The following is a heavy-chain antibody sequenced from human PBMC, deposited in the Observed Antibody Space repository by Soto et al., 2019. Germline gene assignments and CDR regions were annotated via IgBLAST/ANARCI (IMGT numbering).Heavy chain of an antibody. V-gene: IGHV1-18*04. CDR2: ISAYSGNT. J-gene: IGHJ4*01. CDR3: ARVVKAGDYGDYGRYYFDY. D-gene: IGHD4-17*01. Sequence: QVQLVQSGAVVKKPGASVKVSCKASGYTFTTYGITWVRQAPGQGLEWMGWISAYSGNTNYAQKLQGRLTVTTDTSTNTAYMDLRSLRSDDTAVYYCARVVKAGDYGDYGRYYFDYWGHGTLVTVSS. CDR1: GYTFTTYG.